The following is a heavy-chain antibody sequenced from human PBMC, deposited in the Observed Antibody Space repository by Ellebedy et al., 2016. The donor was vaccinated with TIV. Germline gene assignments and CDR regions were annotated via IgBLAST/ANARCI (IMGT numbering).Heavy chain of an antibody. CDR1: GFTFSSYW. CDR3: ARVTEYSSSSGGGY. V-gene: IGHV3-7*03. Sequence: GESLKISXAASGFTFSSYWMSWVRQAPGKGLEWVANIKQDGSENNYADSVKGRFTISRDNAKDSLYLQMNSLRAEDTAVYYCARVTEYSSSSGGGYWGQGTLVTVSS. D-gene: IGHD6-6*01. CDR2: IKQDGSEN. J-gene: IGHJ4*02.